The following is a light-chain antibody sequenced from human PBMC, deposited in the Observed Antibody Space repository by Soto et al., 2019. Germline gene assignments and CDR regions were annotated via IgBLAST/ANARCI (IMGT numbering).Light chain of an antibody. CDR2: DAS. V-gene: IGKV3-11*01. CDR1: QSVSSY. CDR3: QQRSIWPST. J-gene: IGKJ1*01. Sequence: EIVLTQSPATLSLSPGERATLSCRASQSVSSYLAWYQQKPGQAPRLLIYDASNRATGIPARFSGSGSGTDFTLTISSLELDVLIVYHCQQRSIWPSTFGQAPKV.